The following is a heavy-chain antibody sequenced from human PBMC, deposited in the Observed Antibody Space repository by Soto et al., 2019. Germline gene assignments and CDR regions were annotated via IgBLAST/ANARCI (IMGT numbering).Heavy chain of an antibody. CDR3: ARLLYYDSSGYLVYFDY. D-gene: IGHD3-22*01. CDR1: GGTFSSYA. Sequence: QVQLVQSGAEVKKPGSSVKVSCKASGGTFSSYAISWVRQAHGQGLEWMGGIIPIFGTANYAQKFQGRVTITADESTSTAYMELSSLRSEDTAVYYCARLLYYDSSGYLVYFDYWGQGTLVTVSS. J-gene: IGHJ4*02. V-gene: IGHV1-69*01. CDR2: IIPIFGTA.